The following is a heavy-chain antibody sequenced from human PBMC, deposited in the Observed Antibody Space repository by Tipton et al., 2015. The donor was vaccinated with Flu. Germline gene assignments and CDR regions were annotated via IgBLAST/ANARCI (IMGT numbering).Heavy chain of an antibody. CDR2: IYHSGST. J-gene: IGHJ3*02. CDR1: GASISSESYY. D-gene: IGHD3-10*01. CDR3: ARVGAVTMVRGLAFDAFDI. V-gene: IGHV4-39*07. Sequence: TLSLTCTVSGASISSESYYWGWIRQPPGKGLEWIGNIYHSGSTNYNPSLKSRVTISLDKSKNQFSLNLSSVTAADTAVYYCARVGAVTMVRGLAFDAFDIWCLGTMVAVSS.